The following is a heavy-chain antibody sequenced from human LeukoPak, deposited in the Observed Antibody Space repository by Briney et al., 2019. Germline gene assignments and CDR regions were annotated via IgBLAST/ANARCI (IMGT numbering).Heavy chain of an antibody. CDR3: TREVKSNYGDYVEDY. Sequence: GGSLRLSCAVSGFTLNTYSLNWVRQAPGKGLEWVSSISSSSSYIYYADSVKGRFTISRGNAKNSLYLQMNSLRAEDTAVYYCTREVKSNYGDYVEDYWGQGTLVTVSS. CDR1: GFTLNTYS. CDR2: ISSSSSYI. D-gene: IGHD4-17*01. J-gene: IGHJ4*02. V-gene: IGHV3-21*01.